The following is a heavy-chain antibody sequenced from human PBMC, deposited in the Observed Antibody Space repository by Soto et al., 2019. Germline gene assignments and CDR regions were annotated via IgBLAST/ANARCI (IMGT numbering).Heavy chain of an antibody. D-gene: IGHD2-15*01. CDR2: SRNKANSYTT. CDR1: GFIFSDHY. V-gene: IGHV3-72*01. Sequence: EVQLVASGGGLVQPGGSLRLSCAASGFIFSDHYMDWVRQAPGKGLEWLGRSRNKANSYTTDYVASVKGRFTVSRDDSKNSLYLQINSLKTEDTAVYYCTSAVAATRASGLDVWGQGTTVTVSS. CDR3: TSAVAATRASGLDV. J-gene: IGHJ6*02.